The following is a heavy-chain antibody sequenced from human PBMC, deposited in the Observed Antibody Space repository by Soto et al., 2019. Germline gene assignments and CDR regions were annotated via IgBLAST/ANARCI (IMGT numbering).Heavy chain of an antibody. CDR1: GGDFSSYI. V-gene: IGHV1-69*02. CDR2: IIPMFGIT. D-gene: IGHD3-10*01. Sequence: QVQLVQSGAEVKKPGSSVKVSCKTSGGDFSSYIVTWVRQAPGQGLEWMGRIIPMFGITNYAQKFHDRVTITADRSTSTAYMELSTLRSDDTGIYYCARGRAVNNAALSMAYWGQGTLVSVSS. J-gene: IGHJ4*02. CDR3: ARGRAVNNAALSMAY.